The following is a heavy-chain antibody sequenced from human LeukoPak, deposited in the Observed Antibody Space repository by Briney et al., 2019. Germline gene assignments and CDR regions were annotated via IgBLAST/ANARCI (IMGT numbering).Heavy chain of an antibody. Sequence: PSETLSLTCTVSGYSISSGYYWGWIRQPPGKGLEWIGSIYHSGSTYYNPSLKSRVTISVDTSKNQFSLKLSSVTAADTAVYYCARLGSFPVWGSTSYYMDVWGKGTTVTISS. CDR2: IYHSGST. V-gene: IGHV4-38-2*02. D-gene: IGHD3-16*01. CDR1: GYSISSGYY. CDR3: ARLGSFPVWGSTSYYMDV. J-gene: IGHJ6*03.